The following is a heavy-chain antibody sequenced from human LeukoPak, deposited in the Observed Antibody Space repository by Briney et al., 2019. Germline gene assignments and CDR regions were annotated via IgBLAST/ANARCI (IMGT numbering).Heavy chain of an antibody. CDR2: IYYKGST. Sequence: KPSEALSLTCTVSGGSISNYYWSWIRQPPGKRLEWIGYIYYKGSTNYNPSLKSRVTISGDTSKNQFSLKLTSVTAADTAVYYCARYFYDSSGSHFDYWGQGTLVTVSS. CDR3: ARYFYDSSGSHFDY. CDR1: GGSISNYY. D-gene: IGHD3-22*01. J-gene: IGHJ4*02. V-gene: IGHV4-59*01.